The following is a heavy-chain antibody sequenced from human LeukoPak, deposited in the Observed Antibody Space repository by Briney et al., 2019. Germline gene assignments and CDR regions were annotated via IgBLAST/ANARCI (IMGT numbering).Heavy chain of an antibody. D-gene: IGHD2-2*01. CDR3: AKDGEFWGYCSSTSCYQSY. Sequence: GGSLRLSCAASGFTFSSYAMHWVRQAPGKGLEWVAFIRYDGSNKYYADSVKGRFTISRDNSKNTLYLQMNSLRAEDTAVYYCAKDGEFWGYCSSTSCYQSYWGQGTLVTVSS. CDR1: GFTFSSYA. CDR2: IRYDGSNK. V-gene: IGHV3-30*02. J-gene: IGHJ4*02.